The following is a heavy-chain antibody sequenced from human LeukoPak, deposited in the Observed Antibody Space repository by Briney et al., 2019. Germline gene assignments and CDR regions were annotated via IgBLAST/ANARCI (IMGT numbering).Heavy chain of an antibody. CDR3: AGRVTGYSSGYVY. CDR1: GFTFSTYA. D-gene: IGHD5-18*01. Sequence: GGSLRLSCAASGFTFSTYAMSWVRQTPEKGLEWVSAVSSTGGNTYYADSVKGRFTISRDNSKNTLYLQMNSLRVEDTAVYYCAGRVTGYSSGYVYWGQGTLVTVSS. V-gene: IGHV3-23*01. J-gene: IGHJ4*02. CDR2: VSSTGGNT.